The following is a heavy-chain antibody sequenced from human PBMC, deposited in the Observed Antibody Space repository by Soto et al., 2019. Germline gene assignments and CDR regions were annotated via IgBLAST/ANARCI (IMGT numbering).Heavy chain of an antibody. CDR3: ARTSSGYFLWPYYFDY. Sequence: QLQLQESGPGLVKPSETLSLTCTVFGGSISSSSYYWGWIRQPPGKGLEWIGSIYYSGSTYYNPSLKSRVTISVDTSKNEFSLKLSSVTAADTAVYYCARTSSGYFLWPYYFDYWGQGTLVTVSS. CDR2: IYYSGST. J-gene: IGHJ4*02. CDR1: GGSISSSSYY. V-gene: IGHV4-39*01. D-gene: IGHD3-22*01.